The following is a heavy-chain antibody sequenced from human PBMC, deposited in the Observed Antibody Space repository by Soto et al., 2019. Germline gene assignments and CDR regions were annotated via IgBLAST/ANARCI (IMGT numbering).Heavy chain of an antibody. CDR2: ISGRGGRT. CDR3: AKGPVIIAAAGIFDY. CDR1: GFTFSSYA. V-gene: IGHV3-23*01. D-gene: IGHD6-13*01. J-gene: IGHJ4*02. Sequence: EVQLLESGGGLVQPGGSLRLSCAASGFTFSSYAMSWVRQAPGKGLEWVSAISGRGGRTYYTDSVKGRFTISRDNSKNTLYLQMNSLRAEDTAVYYCAKGPVIIAAAGIFDYWCQGTLVTVSS.